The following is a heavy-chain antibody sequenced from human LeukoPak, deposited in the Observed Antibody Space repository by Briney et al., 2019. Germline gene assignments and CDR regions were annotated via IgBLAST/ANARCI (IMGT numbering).Heavy chain of an antibody. CDR1: GGSISSSSYY. D-gene: IGHD4-17*01. V-gene: IGHV4-61*05. CDR2: IYYSGST. CDR3: ATHTVTNYYYYYMDV. Sequence: PSETLSLTCTVSGGSISSSSYYWGWIRQPPGKGLEWIGYIYYSGSTNYNPSLKSRVTISVDTSKNQFSLKLSSVTAADTAVYYCATHTVTNYYYYYMDVWGKGTTVTVSS. J-gene: IGHJ6*03.